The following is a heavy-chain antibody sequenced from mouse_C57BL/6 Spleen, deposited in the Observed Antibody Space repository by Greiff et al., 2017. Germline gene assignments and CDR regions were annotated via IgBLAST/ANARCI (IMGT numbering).Heavy chain of an antibody. CDR3: TTSVVANDY. CDR1: GFNIKDDY. Sequence: VQLKESGAELVRPGASVKLSCTASGFNIKDDYMHWVKQRPEQGLEWIGWIDPENGDTEYASKFQGKATITADTSSNTAYLQLSSLTSEDTAVYYCTTSVVANDYWGQGTTRTVSS. V-gene: IGHV14-4*01. D-gene: IGHD1-1*01. CDR2: IDPENGDT. J-gene: IGHJ2*01.